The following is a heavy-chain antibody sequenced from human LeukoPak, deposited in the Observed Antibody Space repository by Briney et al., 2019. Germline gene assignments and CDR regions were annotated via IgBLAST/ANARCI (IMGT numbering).Heavy chain of an antibody. CDR2: ISTYNGNT. D-gene: IGHD1-7*01. J-gene: IGHJ3*02. Sequence: ASVKVSCKASGGTFSSYAISWVRQAPGQGLEWMGWISTYNGNTKYPQKLQGRVTMTTDTSTSTAYMELSSLRSEDTAVYYCARESYNWNSALDAFDIWGQGTMVTVSS. V-gene: IGHV1-18*01. CDR3: ARESYNWNSALDAFDI. CDR1: GGTFSSYA.